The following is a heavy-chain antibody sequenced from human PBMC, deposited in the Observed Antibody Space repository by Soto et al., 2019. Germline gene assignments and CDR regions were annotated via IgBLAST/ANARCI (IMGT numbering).Heavy chain of an antibody. J-gene: IGHJ4*02. CDR1: GFTFTNYA. CDR3: AKDQAGVALYYFDY. V-gene: IGHV3-23*01. D-gene: IGHD3-3*01. Sequence: PGGSLRLSCAASGFTFTNYAMSWVRQAPGKGLEWVSAISSSGGSTYYADSVKGRFTISRDNSKYRLYLQMNSLRAEDTAVYYCAKDQAGVALYYFDYWGQGTPVTVYS. CDR2: ISSSGGST.